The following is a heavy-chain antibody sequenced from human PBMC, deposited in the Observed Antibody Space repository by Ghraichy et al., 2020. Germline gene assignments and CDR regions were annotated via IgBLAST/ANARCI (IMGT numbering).Heavy chain of an antibody. CDR2: IYTSGST. D-gene: IGHD5-18*01. CDR3: AREGYEGGYILLYYFDY. J-gene: IGHJ4*02. Sequence: EPLSLTCTVSGGSISSYYWSWIRQPAGKGLEWIGRIYTSGSTNYNPSLKSRVTMSVDTSKNQFSLKLSSVTAADTAVYYCAREGYEGGYILLYYFDYWGQGTLVTVSS. V-gene: IGHV4-4*07. CDR1: GGSISSYY.